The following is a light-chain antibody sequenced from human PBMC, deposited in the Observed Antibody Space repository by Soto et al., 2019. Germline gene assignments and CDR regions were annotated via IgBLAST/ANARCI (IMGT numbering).Light chain of an antibody. CDR2: EVS. Sequence: QSALTQPASVSGSPGQSITISCTGTSSDVGGYNYVSWYQQHPGKAPKFMIYEVSNRPSGVSNRFSGSKSGNTASLTISGLQAEDEADYYRSSYTSSSTLVVFGGGTKLTVL. V-gene: IGLV2-14*01. CDR1: SSDVGGYNY. J-gene: IGLJ2*01. CDR3: SSYTSSSTLVV.